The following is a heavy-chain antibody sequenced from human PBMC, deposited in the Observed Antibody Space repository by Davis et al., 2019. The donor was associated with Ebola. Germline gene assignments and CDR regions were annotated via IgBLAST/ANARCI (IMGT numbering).Heavy chain of an antibody. Sequence: PSETLSLTCAVYGGSFSGYYWSWIRQPPGKGLEWIGEINHSGSTNYNPSLKSRVTISVDTSKNQFSLKLSSVTAADTAVYYCAGRRAAHDAFDIWGQGTMVTVSS. J-gene: IGHJ3*02. CDR3: AGRRAAHDAFDI. V-gene: IGHV4-34*01. D-gene: IGHD6-6*01. CDR1: GGSFSGYY. CDR2: INHSGST.